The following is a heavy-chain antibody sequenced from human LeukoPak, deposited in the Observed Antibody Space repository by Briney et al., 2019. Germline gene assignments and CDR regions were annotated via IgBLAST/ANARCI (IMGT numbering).Heavy chain of an antibody. CDR3: AKDIRIAAAGTSSYGMDV. Sequence: GGSLRLSCTASGFTFSNYAMNWVRQAPGKGLEWISYISHTGATIYYTDSVKGRFTISRDNAKNSLYLQMNSLRAEDTALYYCAKDIRIAAAGTSSYGMDVWGQGTTVTVSS. CDR1: GFTFSNYA. J-gene: IGHJ6*02. D-gene: IGHD6-13*01. CDR2: ISHTGATI. V-gene: IGHV3-48*03.